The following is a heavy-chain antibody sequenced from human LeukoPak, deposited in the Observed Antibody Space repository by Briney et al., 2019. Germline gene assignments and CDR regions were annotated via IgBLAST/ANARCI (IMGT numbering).Heavy chain of an antibody. J-gene: IGHJ4*02. CDR1: GFTLSSYA. CDR2: IGGNGYGT. V-gene: IGHV3-23*01. Sequence: GGSLRLSCTASGFTLSSYAMTWVRQAPGQGLEWVSSIGGNGYGTYYADSVRGRFSISRDNSENTLFLQMNSLRAEDTALYYCAKESGNSGTWPQNYFDYWGQGSLVTVSS. D-gene: IGHD1-1*01. CDR3: AKESGNSGTWPQNYFDY.